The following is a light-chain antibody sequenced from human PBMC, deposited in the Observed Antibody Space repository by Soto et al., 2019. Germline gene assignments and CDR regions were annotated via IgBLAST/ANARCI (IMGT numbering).Light chain of an antibody. CDR2: GAS. V-gene: IGKV3-20*01. Sequence: EIVLTQSPGTLPLSPGERTTLSCRASKSGSSNYLVWYQQKPGQAPRPLIYGASSRATGIPDRFSGSGSGTDFTLTFSRLEPEDFAVYYCQQYANSPFTFGQGTKLEIK. CDR3: QQYANSPFT. CDR1: KSGSSNY. J-gene: IGKJ2*01.